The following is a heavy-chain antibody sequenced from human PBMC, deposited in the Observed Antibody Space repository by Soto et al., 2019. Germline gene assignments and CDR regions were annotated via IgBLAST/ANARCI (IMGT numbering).Heavy chain of an antibody. Sequence: QVQVVQSGAEVKKPGASVKVSCKVSGYTLTDLAMHWVRKAPGKGLEWVGGFDPEDGETLYARKFQGRVTMTEDTSTDTAYMELSSLRSEDTAVHYCATRRTRWLHAPFDYCSQGTLVTVSS. J-gene: IGHJ4*02. V-gene: IGHV1-24*01. CDR2: FDPEDGET. CDR3: ATRRTRWLHAPFDY. D-gene: IGHD5-12*01. CDR1: GYTLTDLA.